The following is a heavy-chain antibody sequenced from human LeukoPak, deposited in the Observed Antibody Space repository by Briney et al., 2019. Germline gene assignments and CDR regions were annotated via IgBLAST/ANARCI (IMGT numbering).Heavy chain of an antibody. J-gene: IGHJ5*02. CDR2: IYYSGST. Sequence: SETLSLTCTVSGDSISSSSYYWGWIRQPPGKGREWIGSIYYSGSTYYNPSLKSRVTISVDTSKNQFSLKLSSVTAADTAVYYFARCYSSSSYGWFDPWGQGTLVTVSS. V-gene: IGHV4-39*07. CDR3: ARCYSSSSYGWFDP. CDR1: GDSISSSSYY. D-gene: IGHD6-6*01.